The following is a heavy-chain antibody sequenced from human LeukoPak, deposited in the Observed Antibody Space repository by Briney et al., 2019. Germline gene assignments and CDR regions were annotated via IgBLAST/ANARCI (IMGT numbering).Heavy chain of an antibody. CDR2: ISSTGGTT. CDR1: GITFSSYG. D-gene: IGHD2-2*01. Sequence: GGSLRLSCAASGITFSSYGMSWVRQAPGKGLEWVSSISSTGGTTYYADSVKGRFTISRDNAKNSLYLQMNSLRAEDTAVYYCARGVVVPAATEGYYYYMDVWGKGTTVTVSS. CDR3: ARGVVVPAATEGYYYYMDV. V-gene: IGHV3-21*01. J-gene: IGHJ6*03.